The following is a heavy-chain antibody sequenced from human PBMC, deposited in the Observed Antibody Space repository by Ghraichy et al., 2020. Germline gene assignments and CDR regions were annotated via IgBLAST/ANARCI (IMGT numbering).Heavy chain of an antibody. J-gene: IGHJ4*02. CDR1: GGSFSGYY. Sequence: SETLYLTCAVYGGSFSGYYWSWIRQPPGKGLEWIGEINHSGSTNYNPSLKSRVTISVDTSKNQFSLKLSSVTAADTAVYYCAITGGYCSSTSCYGYWGQGTLVTVSS. CDR3: AITGGYCSSTSCYGY. D-gene: IGHD2-2*01. CDR2: INHSGST. V-gene: IGHV4-34*01.